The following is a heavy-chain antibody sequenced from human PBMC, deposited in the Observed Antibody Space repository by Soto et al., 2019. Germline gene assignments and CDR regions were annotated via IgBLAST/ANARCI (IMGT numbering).Heavy chain of an antibody. CDR3: ARGSRSLGYCSGGSCPNWFDP. D-gene: IGHD2-15*01. CDR1: GDSVSSNSAA. V-gene: IGHV6-1*01. CDR2: TYHRSKWYN. Sequence: PSQTLSLTCAISGDSVSSNSAAWNWIRQSPSRGLEWLGRTYHRSKWYNDYAVSVKSRITINPDTSKNQFSLQLNSVTPEDTAVYYCARGSRSLGYCSGGSCPNWFDPWGQGTLVTVSS. J-gene: IGHJ5*02.